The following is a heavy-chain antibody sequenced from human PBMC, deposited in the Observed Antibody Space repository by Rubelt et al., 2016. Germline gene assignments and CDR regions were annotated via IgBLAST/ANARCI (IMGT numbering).Heavy chain of an antibody. CDR3: ARRAYGARGNWYFDL. CDR2: IIHPGDT. CDR1: GGSFSGYY. V-gene: IGHV4-34*12. Sequence: QVQLQQWGAGLLKPSETLSLTCAVYGGSFSGYYWSWIRQPPGKGLEWIGEIIHPGDTNYNPSLKSRVTISITTSKNQFSWCATAGGAAGTDVYSCARRAYGARGNWYFDLWGRGTLVTVSS. D-gene: IGHD3-16*01. J-gene: IGHJ2*01.